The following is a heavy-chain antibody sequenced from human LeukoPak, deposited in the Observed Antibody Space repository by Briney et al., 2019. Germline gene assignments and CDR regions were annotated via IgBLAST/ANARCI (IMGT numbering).Heavy chain of an antibody. J-gene: IGHJ4*02. CDR2: IFESVST. CDR3: ASNNSNGFDF. Sequence: SETLSLTCTVSGYSISGGYYWGWIRPPPGKGLEWIGTIFESVSTYYNPSLNSLFTTSVDTSKNQFSLKLSSVTAADTAVYYCASNNSNGFDFWSQGTLVTVSS. CDR1: GYSISGGYY. V-gene: IGHV4-38-2*02. D-gene: IGHD6-19*01.